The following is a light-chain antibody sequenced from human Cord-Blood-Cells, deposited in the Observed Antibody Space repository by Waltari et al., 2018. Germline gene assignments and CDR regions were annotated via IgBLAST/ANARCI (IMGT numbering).Light chain of an antibody. J-gene: IGKJ2*03. CDR2: LGS. Sequence: DLVLTQSPLSLPVTHGEPPSISCRFSQSLLHSTGNNYLDWYLQKPGQSPQLLIYLGSNRAFGVPHRFSGSESGTDSTLKFSRVEAKDVRVYYCMQALLTPYSFGQGTKLEIK. V-gene: IGKV2-28*01. CDR1: QSLLHSTGNNY. CDR3: MQALLTPYS.